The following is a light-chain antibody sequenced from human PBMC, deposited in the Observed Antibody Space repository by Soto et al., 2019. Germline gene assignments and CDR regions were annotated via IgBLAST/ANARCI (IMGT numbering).Light chain of an antibody. CDR2: LNSDGSH. V-gene: IGLV4-69*01. Sequence: QLVLTQSPSASASLGASVKLTCTLSSGHSSYAIAWHQQQPEKGPRYLMKLNSDGSHSKGDGIPDRFSGSSSGAERYLTIHSLQSEDEADYYCQTWGTGIWVFGGGTKVTVL. J-gene: IGLJ3*02. CDR3: QTWGTGIWV. CDR1: SGHSSYA.